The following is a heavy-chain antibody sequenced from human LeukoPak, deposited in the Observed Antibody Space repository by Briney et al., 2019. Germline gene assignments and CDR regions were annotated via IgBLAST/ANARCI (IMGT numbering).Heavy chain of an antibody. CDR2: IDHSGST. Sequence: SETLSLTCSVSGYSISSGYYWGWIRQPPGKGLEWIGSIDHSGSTYYNPSLKSRVTISVDTSKNQFSLKLSSVTAADTAVYYCARDSLLLWFGELHYMDVWGKGTTVTISS. CDR1: GYSISSGYY. CDR3: ARDSLLLWFGELHYMDV. D-gene: IGHD3-10*01. V-gene: IGHV4-38-2*02. J-gene: IGHJ6*03.